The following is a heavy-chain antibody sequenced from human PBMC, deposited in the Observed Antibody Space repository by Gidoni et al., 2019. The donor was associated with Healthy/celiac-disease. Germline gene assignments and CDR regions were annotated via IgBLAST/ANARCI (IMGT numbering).Heavy chain of an antibody. D-gene: IGHD3-10*01. J-gene: IGHJ6*02. Sequence: EVQLVESGGGLVKPGGSLRLSCAASGFTFSSYSMNWVRQAPGKGLEWVSSISSSSSYIYYADSVKGRFTISRDNAKNSLYLQMNSLRAEDTAVYYCARDRSLRLGTGYYGMDVWGQGTTVTVSS. CDR1: GFTFSSYS. CDR3: ARDRSLRLGTGYYGMDV. CDR2: ISSSSSYI. V-gene: IGHV3-21*01.